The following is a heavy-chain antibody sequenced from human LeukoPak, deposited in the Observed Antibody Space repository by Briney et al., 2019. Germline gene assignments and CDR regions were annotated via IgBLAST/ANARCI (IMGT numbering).Heavy chain of an antibody. CDR3: ARQLGGAFNY. CDR2: IYYSGST. Sequence: SETLSLTCTVSGGSISSYYWSWIRQPPGKGLEWIGYIYYSGSTNYNPSLKSRVTISVDTSKNQFSLKLSSVTAADTAVYYYARQLGGAFNYWGQGTLVTVSS. V-gene: IGHV4-59*01. D-gene: IGHD7-27*01. CDR1: GGSISSYY. J-gene: IGHJ4*02.